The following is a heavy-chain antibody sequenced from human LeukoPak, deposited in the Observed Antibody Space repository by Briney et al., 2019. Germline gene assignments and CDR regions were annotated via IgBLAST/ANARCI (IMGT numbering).Heavy chain of an antibody. CDR1: GGTFSSYA. D-gene: IGHD3-22*01. J-gene: IGHJ4*02. Sequence: ASVKVSCKASGGTFSSYAISWVRQAPGQGLEWMGGIIPIFGTANYAQKFQGRVTITTDESTSTAYMELSSLRSEDTAVYYCARDLGSLPYYYDSSGPNGGYWGQGTLVTVSS. V-gene: IGHV1-69*05. CDR2: IIPIFGTA. CDR3: ARDLGSLPYYYDSSGPNGGY.